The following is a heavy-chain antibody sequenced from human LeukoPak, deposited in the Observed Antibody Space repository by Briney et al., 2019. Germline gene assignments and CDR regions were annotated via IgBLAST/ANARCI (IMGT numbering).Heavy chain of an antibody. CDR3: ARDADFVWFGEKPLYFDY. V-gene: IGHV3-48*03. CDR2: ISSSGSTI. Sequence: GGSLRLSCAASGFIFSSYEMNWVRQAPGKGLEWVSYISSSGSTIYYADSVKGRFTISRDNTKNSLFLQMNSLRAEDTAVYYCARDADFVWFGEKPLYFDYWGPGTLVTVSS. J-gene: IGHJ4*02. D-gene: IGHD3-10*01. CDR1: GFIFSSYE.